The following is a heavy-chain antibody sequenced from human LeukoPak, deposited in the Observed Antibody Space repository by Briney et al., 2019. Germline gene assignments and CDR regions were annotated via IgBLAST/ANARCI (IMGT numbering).Heavy chain of an antibody. CDR2: IKQDGSEK. Sequence: GGSLRLSCAASGSTFSNYWMSCVRQPPGKGLEWVANIKQDGSEKYYVDSVKGRFTISRDNAKNSLYLQMNNLSIEDTAVYYCARDGDGYKSIPFDYWGQGALVTVSS. CDR3: ARDGDGYKSIPFDY. V-gene: IGHV3-7*01. CDR1: GSTFSNYW. J-gene: IGHJ4*02. D-gene: IGHD5-12*01.